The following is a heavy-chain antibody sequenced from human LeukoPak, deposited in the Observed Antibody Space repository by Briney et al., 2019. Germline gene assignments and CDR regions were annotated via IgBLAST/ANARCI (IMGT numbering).Heavy chain of an antibody. D-gene: IGHD6-13*01. CDR1: GYTLTGYY. CDR3: ATEFTAAGTSYFVY. V-gene: IGHV1-2*02. CDR2: INPKSGGT. Sequence: ASVTVSCLASGYTLTGYYMHWVRPAAGQGREGMGWINPKSGGTNYAQKFRGRVTMTRDTSISTAYMELSRLRSDDTAVYYCATEFTAAGTSYFVYWGQGGLVTVS. J-gene: IGHJ4*02.